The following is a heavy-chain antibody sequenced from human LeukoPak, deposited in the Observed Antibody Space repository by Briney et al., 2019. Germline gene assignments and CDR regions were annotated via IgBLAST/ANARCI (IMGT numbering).Heavy chain of an antibody. CDR2: INDDGKNT. Sequence: LGGSLRLSCAASGFTFSSYGMHWVRQAPGKGLVWVSRINDDGKNTSYADSVKGRFTISRDNARNTLYLQMNSLRAEDSAVYYCARLYYDSWSVDYSDKGNIYMDVWGKGTTVTVSS. CDR3: ARLYYDSWSVDYSDKGNIYMDV. V-gene: IGHV3-74*01. D-gene: IGHD3-3*01. J-gene: IGHJ6*03. CDR1: GFTFSSYG.